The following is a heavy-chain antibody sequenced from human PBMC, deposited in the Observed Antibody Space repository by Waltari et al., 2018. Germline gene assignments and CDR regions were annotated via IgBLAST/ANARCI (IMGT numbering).Heavy chain of an antibody. V-gene: IGHV1-18*04. CDR2: ISAYDGNT. Sequence: QVQLVQSGAEVKKPGASVKVSCKASGYTFTNYGISWVRQAPGQGLEWMGWISAYDGNTKYAQKVQGRVTMTTDTSTSTGYMELRSLRSDDTAVYYCARRDNSGHFHFGMDVWGQGTTVTVSS. CDR1: GYTFTNYG. J-gene: IGHJ6*02. CDR3: ARRDNSGHFHFGMDV. D-gene: IGHD3-22*01.